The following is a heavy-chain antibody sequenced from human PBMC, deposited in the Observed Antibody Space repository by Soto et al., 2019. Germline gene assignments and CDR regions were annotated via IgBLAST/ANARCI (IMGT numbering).Heavy chain of an antibody. CDR2: ISGSGGST. J-gene: IGHJ4*02. Sequence: EVQLLESGGGLVQPGGSLRLSCAASGFTFSSYAMRWVRQAPGKGLEWVSAISGSGGSTYYADSVKGRFTISRDNSKNTLYPQMNSLRAEDWSVHYCAGRGSGSYYDNWRQGTLVTVSS. V-gene: IGHV3-23*01. CDR1: GFTFSSYA. D-gene: IGHD1-26*01. CDR3: AGRGSGSYYDN.